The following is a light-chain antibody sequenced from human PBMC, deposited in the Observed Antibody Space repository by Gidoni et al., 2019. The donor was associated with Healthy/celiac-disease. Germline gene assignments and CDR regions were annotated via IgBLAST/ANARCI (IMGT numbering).Light chain of an antibody. Sequence: DIQMTQSPSSLSASVGDRVTITCQASQDISNYLTWYQQKPGKAPKLLIYDASNLETGVPSRCSGSGSGTDFTFTISSLQPEDIATYYWQQYDNLPLTFGGGTKVEIK. CDR1: QDISNY. CDR3: QQYDNLPLT. CDR2: DAS. V-gene: IGKV1-33*01. J-gene: IGKJ4*01.